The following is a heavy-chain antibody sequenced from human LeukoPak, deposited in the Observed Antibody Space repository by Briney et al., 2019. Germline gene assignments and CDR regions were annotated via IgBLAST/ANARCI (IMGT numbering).Heavy chain of an antibody. Sequence: GGSLRLSCAASGFTFSSYAMHWVRQAPGKGLEWVGVISYDGSNKYYADSVKGRFTISRDNSKNTLYLQMNSLRAEDTAVYYCANGFGSYYYYYGMDVWGQGTTVTVSS. CDR3: ANGFGSYYYYYGMDV. J-gene: IGHJ6*02. CDR1: GFTFSSYA. CDR2: ISYDGSNK. V-gene: IGHV3-30*04. D-gene: IGHD1-26*01.